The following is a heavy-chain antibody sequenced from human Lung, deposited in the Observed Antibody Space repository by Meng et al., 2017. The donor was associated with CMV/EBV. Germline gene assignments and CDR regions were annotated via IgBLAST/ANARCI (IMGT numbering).Heavy chain of an antibody. Sequence: LVXPTQTLTLTCTFSGFTFSYYNMNWVRQGPGKGLEWVSFISGNSRDIYYAESVKGRFTISRDNADNSLYLQMNNLRAKDTAVYYCARDYRGDFWSGFYPPRGNWDDAWXQGTLVTVSS. CDR2: ISGNSRDI. CDR3: ARDYRGDFWSGFYPPRGNWDDA. D-gene: IGHD3-3*01. CDR1: GFTFSYYN. V-gene: IGHV3-21*01. J-gene: IGHJ5*02.